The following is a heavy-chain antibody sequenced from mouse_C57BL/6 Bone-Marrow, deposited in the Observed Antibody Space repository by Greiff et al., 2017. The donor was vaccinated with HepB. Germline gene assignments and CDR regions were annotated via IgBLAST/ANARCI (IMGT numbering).Heavy chain of an antibody. V-gene: IGHV5-17*01. J-gene: IGHJ2*01. CDR3: ARDTVYYFDY. D-gene: IGHD1-1*01. CDR2: ISSGSSTI. CDR1: GFTFSDYG. Sequence: EVQLVESGGGLVKPGGSLKLSCAASGFTFSDYGMHWVRQAPEKGLEWVAYISSGSSTIYYADTVKGRFTISRDNAKNTLFLQMTSLRSEDTTMYYCARDTVYYFDYWGQGTTLTVSS.